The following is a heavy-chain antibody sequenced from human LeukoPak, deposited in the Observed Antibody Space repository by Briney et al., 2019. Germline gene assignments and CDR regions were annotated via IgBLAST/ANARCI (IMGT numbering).Heavy chain of an antibody. CDR3: ARRFEDCSSTSCPFDY. Sequence: PSETLSLTCAVYGGSFSGYYWSWIRQPPGKGLEWIGEINHSGRTNYNPSLKSRVTISVDTSKSQFSLKLSSVTAADTAVYYCARRFEDCSSTSCPFDYWGQGTLVTVSS. CDR2: INHSGRT. CDR1: GGSFSGYY. J-gene: IGHJ4*02. V-gene: IGHV4-34*01. D-gene: IGHD2-2*01.